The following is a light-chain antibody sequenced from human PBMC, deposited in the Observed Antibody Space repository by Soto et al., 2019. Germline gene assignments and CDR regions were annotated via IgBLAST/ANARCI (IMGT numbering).Light chain of an antibody. Sequence: QSVLTQPPSVSGAPGQRVTISCTGSSSNIGAGYDVHWYQQLPGTAPKLLIYGNSNRPSGVPDRFSGSKSGTSASLAITGLQAEDEADYYCGSYSSVSPSYVLGTATKLTVL. V-gene: IGLV1-40*01. CDR1: SSNIGAGYD. CDR2: GNS. J-gene: IGLJ1*01. CDR3: GSYSSVSPSYV.